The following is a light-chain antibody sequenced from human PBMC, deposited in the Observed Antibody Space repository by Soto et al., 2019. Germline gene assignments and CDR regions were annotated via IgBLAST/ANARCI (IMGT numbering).Light chain of an antibody. CDR3: SSYTTSYTHV. V-gene: IGLV2-14*01. CDR2: EVS. J-gene: IGLJ1*01. Sequence: QSALTQPASVSGSPGQSVTISCTGTSGDIGAYNYVCWYQQHPGKAPKLMNYEVSNRPSGVSDRFSGSTSGNTSSLSISGLHGEDEADYYCSSYTTSYTHVFGTGTKVTVL. CDR1: SGDIGAYNY.